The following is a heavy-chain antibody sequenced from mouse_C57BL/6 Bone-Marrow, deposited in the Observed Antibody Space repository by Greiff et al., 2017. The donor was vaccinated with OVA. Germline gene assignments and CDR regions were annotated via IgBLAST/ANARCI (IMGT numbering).Heavy chain of an antibody. Sequence: VKLQESGAELVRPGTSVKMSCKASGYTFTNYWIGWAKQRPGHGLEWIGDIYPGGGYTNYNEKFKGKATLTADKSSSTAYMQFSSLTSEDSAIYYCAASLPWYFDVWGTGTTVTVSS. CDR1: GYTFTNYW. CDR3: AASLPWYFDV. J-gene: IGHJ1*03. D-gene: IGHD2-10*01. CDR2: IYPGGGYT. V-gene: IGHV1-63*01.